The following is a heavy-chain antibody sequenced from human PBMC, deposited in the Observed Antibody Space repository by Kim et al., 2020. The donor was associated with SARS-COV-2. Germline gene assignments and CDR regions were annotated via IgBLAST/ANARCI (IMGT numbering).Heavy chain of an antibody. V-gene: IGHV4-4*07. D-gene: IGHD2-2*01. CDR2: ST. J-gene: IGHJ4*02. Sequence: STTYNPSLKSRVTISVDTSNSQFSLKVKSRSAADTAVYYWARDRDASWLDYWGQGTLVTVSS. CDR3: ARDRDASWLDY.